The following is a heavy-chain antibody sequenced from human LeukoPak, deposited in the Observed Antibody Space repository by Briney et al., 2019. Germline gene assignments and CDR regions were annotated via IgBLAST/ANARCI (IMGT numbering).Heavy chain of an antibody. CDR3: ADEKIADAFDI. Sequence: PGGSLRLSCAASGFTFSSYAMHWVRQAPGKGLEWVAVISYDGSNKYYADSVKGRFTISRDNSKNTLYLQMNSLRAEDTAVYYCADEKIADAFDIWGQGTMVTVSS. V-gene: IGHV3-30-3*01. CDR2: ISYDGSNK. CDR1: GFTFSSYA. J-gene: IGHJ3*02.